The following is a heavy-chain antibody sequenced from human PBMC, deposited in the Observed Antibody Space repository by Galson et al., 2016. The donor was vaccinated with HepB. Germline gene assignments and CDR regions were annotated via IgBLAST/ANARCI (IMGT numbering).Heavy chain of an antibody. V-gene: IGHV3-23*01. CDR2: VSPSGDSK. D-gene: IGHD1-14*01. J-gene: IGHJ5*02. CDR3: AKEDLVDAFGARKYNTKYFDP. Sequence: SLRLSCAASGFTFDAYAMTWVRQAPGKGLEWVSAVSPSGDSKYYIESVRGRFTISRDNSKDTLYLHLNSLRAEDTAVYYCAKEDLVDAFGARKYNTKYFDPWGQGTLVTGAS. CDR1: GFTFDAYA.